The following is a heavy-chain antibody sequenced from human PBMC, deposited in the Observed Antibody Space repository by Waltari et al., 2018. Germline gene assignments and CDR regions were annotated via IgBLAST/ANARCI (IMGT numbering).Heavy chain of an antibody. J-gene: IGHJ4*02. V-gene: IGHV3-48*03. CDR2: ISSSGSTI. D-gene: IGHD1-7*01. CDR1: GFTFSSYE. Sequence: EVQLVESGGGLVQPGGSLRLSCAASGFTFSSYEMNWVRQAPGKGLECVSYISSSGSTIYYADSVKGRFTISRDNAKNSLYLQMNSLRAEDTAVYYCARDAGTTFDYWGQGTLVTVSS. CDR3: ARDAGTTFDY.